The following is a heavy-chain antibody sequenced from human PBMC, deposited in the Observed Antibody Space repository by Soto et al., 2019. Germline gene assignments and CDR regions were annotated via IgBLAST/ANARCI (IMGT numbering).Heavy chain of an antibody. V-gene: IGHV3-23*01. Sequence: PGGSLRLSCAASGFTFSSYAMSWVRQAPGKGLEWVSAISGSGGSTYYADSVKGRFTISRDNSKNTLYLQMNSLRAEDTAVYYCAKDAYSSSWSPRPYYYGMDVCAQGTTVTVSS. CDR1: GFTFSSYA. D-gene: IGHD6-13*01. CDR3: AKDAYSSSWSPRPYYYGMDV. CDR2: ISGSGGST. J-gene: IGHJ6*02.